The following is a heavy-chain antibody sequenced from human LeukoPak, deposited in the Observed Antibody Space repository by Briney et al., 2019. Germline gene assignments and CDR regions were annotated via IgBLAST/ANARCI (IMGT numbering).Heavy chain of an antibody. D-gene: IGHD2/OR15-2a*01. CDR3: ARIVRSTTSFDY. J-gene: IGHJ4*02. CDR1: GGSISSSSYY. Sequence: SETLSLTCTVSGGSISSSSYYRAWIRQPPGKGLKWIGSIYYSGSTYYNPSLKSRVTISVDTSKNQFSLKLSSVTAADTAVYYCARIVRSTTSFDYWGQGTLVTVSS. CDR2: IYYSGST. V-gene: IGHV4-39*01.